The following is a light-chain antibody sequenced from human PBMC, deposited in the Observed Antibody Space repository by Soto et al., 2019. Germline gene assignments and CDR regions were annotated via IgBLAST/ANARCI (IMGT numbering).Light chain of an antibody. J-gene: IGKJ3*01. CDR1: QGIGDA. V-gene: IGKV1D-13*01. Sequence: IQLTQSPSSLSASVGDRVTITCRASQGIGDALAWYQQKPGNAPNLLIYDASSLRSAVPSRFSGGGFGTDFTLTISSLQPEDSATYYCQKFSDYQFTFGPGTKVEI. CDR2: DAS. CDR3: QKFSDYQFT.